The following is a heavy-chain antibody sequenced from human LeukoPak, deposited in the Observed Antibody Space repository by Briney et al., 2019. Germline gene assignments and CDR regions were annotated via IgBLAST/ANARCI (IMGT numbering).Heavy chain of an antibody. D-gene: IGHD2-21*01. CDR3: ARQGPGIRSRYYMDL. CDR1: GYTFTSYD. CDR2: MNPNSGNT. J-gene: IGHJ6*03. V-gene: IGHV1-8*03. Sequence: GASVKVSCKASGYTFTSYDINWVRQATGQGREWMGWMNPNSGNTGYAQKFQGRVTITAEESTTTVDMELRSLKSEDTAVYYCARQGPGIRSRYYMDLWGKGTTVIISS.